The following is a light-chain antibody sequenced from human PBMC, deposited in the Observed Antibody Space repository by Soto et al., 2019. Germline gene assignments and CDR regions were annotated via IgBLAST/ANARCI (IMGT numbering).Light chain of an antibody. J-gene: IGLJ3*02. Sequence: QSALTQPASVSGSPGQSITISCTGTSSDVGSYNFVSWYQQHPGKAPKLMIYEVNKRPSGISNRFSGSKSGDTASLTISGLQAEDEADYYCCSYAGSTTWVFGGGTKLTVL. V-gene: IGLV2-23*02. CDR3: CSYAGSTTWV. CDR1: SSDVGSYNF. CDR2: EVN.